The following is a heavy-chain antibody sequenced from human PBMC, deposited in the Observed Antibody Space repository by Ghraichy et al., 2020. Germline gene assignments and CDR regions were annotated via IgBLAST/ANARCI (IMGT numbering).Heavy chain of an antibody. CDR2: INHSGST. V-gene: IGHV4-34*01. J-gene: IGHJ6*02. CDR3: ARGATTSGMDV. Sequence: SETLSLTCAVYGGSFSGYYWSWIRQPPGKGLEWIGEINHSGSTNYNPSLKSRVTISVDTSKNQFSLKLSSVTAADTAVYYCARGATTSGMDVWGQGTTVTVSS. D-gene: IGHD4-17*01. CDR1: GGSFSGYY.